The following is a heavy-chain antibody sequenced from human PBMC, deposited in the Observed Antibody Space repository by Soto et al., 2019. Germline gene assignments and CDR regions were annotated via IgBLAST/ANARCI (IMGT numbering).Heavy chain of an antibody. J-gene: IGHJ6*02. D-gene: IGHD3-10*01. Sequence: EVQLVESGGGLVQPGGSLRLSCAASGFTFSSYYTKWVRQAPGKGLVWVAGITSAGSSTTYAHSVKGRCTISRDNAKNTLYLQMNSRRAEDTAVYSCARERGGGFGDVWGQGTTVTVSS. CDR1: GFTFSSYY. CDR3: ARERGGGFGDV. V-gene: IGHV3-74*01. CDR2: ITSAGSST.